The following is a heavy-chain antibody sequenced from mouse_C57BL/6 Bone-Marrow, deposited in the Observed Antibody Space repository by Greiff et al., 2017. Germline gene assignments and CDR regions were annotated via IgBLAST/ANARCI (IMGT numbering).Heavy chain of an antibody. CDR2: IDPSDSYT. J-gene: IGHJ3*01. CDR1: GYTFTSYW. D-gene: IGHD2-4*01. CDR3: AVIYYDYDWFAY. V-gene: IGHV1-59*01. Sequence: QVQLKQPGAELVRPGTSVKLSCKASGYTFTSYWMHWVKQRPGQGLEWIGVIDPSDSYTNYNQKFKGKATLTVDTSSSTAYMQLSSLTSEDSAVYYCAVIYYDYDWFAYWGQGTLVTVSA.